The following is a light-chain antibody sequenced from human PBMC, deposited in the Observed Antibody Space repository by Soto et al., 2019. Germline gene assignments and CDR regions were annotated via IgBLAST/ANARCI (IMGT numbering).Light chain of an antibody. V-gene: IGKV1-5*03. J-gene: IGKJ1*01. CDR3: QQYNSYRT. CDR2: KAS. CDR1: ESIDSW. Sequence: DIQMTPSPSTLSASVVYRVTITCRASESIDSWLAWHQQKPGRAPKLLISKASSLESGVPSRFSGSGFGTEFTLTISSLQPDDFATYYCQQYNSYRTCGQGTKGDIK.